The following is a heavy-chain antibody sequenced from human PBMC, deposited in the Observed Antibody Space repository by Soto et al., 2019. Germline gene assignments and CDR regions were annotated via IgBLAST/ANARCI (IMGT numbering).Heavy chain of an antibody. V-gene: IGHV3-30*18. J-gene: IGHJ6*02. CDR2: MSYDGGNK. CDR3: AKEPRPHYYYYIMDV. Sequence: QVQLVESGGGVVQPGRSLRLSCAASGFTFSSYGMHWVRQAPGKGLEWVAVMSYDGGNKYYGDSVKGRFTISRDNSENTVYLEMNSLRAEDTAVYYCAKEPRPHYYYYIMDVWGQGTTVTVSS. CDR1: GFTFSSYG.